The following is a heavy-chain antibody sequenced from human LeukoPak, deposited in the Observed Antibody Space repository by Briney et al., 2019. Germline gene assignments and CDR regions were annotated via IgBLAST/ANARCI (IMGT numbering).Heavy chain of an antibody. CDR3: ARDLYYYGSGSYYHWFDP. D-gene: IGHD3-10*01. V-gene: IGHV3-48*03. Sequence: GGPLRLSCAASGFTFSSYEMNWVRQAPGKGLEWVSYISSSGSTIYYADSVKGRFTISRDNAKNSLYLQMNSLRAEDTAVYYCARDLYYYGSGSYYHWFDPWGQGTLVTVSS. CDR2: ISSSGSTI. CDR1: GFTFSSYE. J-gene: IGHJ5*02.